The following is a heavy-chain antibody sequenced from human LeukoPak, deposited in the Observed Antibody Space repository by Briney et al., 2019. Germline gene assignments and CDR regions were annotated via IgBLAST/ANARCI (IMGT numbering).Heavy chain of an antibody. V-gene: IGHV3-11*01. Sequence: GGSLRLSCAASGFTFSDYYMSWIRQAPGKGLEWVSYISSSGSTIYYADSVKGRFTISRDNAKNSLYLQMNSLRAGDTAVYYCARSFYYYDSSGYYYHWGQGTLVTVSS. D-gene: IGHD3-22*01. CDR1: GFTFSDYY. J-gene: IGHJ5*02. CDR3: ARSFYYYDSSGYYYH. CDR2: ISSSGSTI.